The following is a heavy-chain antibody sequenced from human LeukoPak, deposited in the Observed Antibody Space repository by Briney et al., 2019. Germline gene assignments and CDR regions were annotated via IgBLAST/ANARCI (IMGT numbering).Heavy chain of an antibody. V-gene: IGHV3-7*01. Sequence: PGGSLRLSCEASGFIFSNYWMSWVRQAPGKGLEWVANIKYDGSETYYVDSVKGRFTISRDNGKNSLYVQMNSLSVEVTAGYYCANSLGWYFDYWGQGTLVTVSS. CDR1: GFIFSNYW. CDR3: ANSLGWYFDY. J-gene: IGHJ4*02. D-gene: IGHD6-19*01. CDR2: IKYDGSET.